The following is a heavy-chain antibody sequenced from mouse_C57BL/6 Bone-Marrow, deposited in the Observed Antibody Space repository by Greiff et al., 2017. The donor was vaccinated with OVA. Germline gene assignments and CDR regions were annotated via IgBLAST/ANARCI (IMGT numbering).Heavy chain of an antibody. Sequence: QVQLQQSGAELVKPGASVKMSCKASGYTFTSYWITWVKQRPGQGLEWIGDIYPGSGSTNYNEKFKSKATLTVDTSSSTAYMQLSSLTSEDSAVYYCARENYSNPYYFDYWGQGTTLTVSS. CDR2: IYPGSGST. J-gene: IGHJ2*01. D-gene: IGHD2-5*01. CDR1: GYTFTSYW. V-gene: IGHV1-55*01. CDR3: ARENYSNPYYFDY.